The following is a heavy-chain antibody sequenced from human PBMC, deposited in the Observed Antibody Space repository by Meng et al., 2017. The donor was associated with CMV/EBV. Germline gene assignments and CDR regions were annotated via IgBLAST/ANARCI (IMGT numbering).Heavy chain of an antibody. Sequence: ESLKISCAASGFTFSNAWMSWVRQAPGKGLEWIGSIYHSGTTYYNPSLKSRVIISADTSKNQFSLKMTSVTAADTAMYYCARISFTIFGVLNYFWGQGTLVTVSS. D-gene: IGHD3-3*01. CDR1: GFTFSNAW. CDR2: IYHSGTT. CDR3: ARISFTIFGVLNYF. V-gene: IGHV4-38-2*01. J-gene: IGHJ4*02.